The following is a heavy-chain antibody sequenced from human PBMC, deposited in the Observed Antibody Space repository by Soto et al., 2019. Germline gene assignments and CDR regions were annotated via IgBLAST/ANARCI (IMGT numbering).Heavy chain of an antibody. D-gene: IGHD1-1*01. V-gene: IGHV5-51*01. J-gene: IGHJ6*02. CDR2: IYPGDSDT. Sequence: PRESLKISCKGSGYSFTSYWIGWVRQMPGKGLEWMGIIYPGDSDTRYSPSFQGQVTISADKSISTAYLQWSSLKASDTAMYYCARLAPTSYYYYGMDVWGQGTTVTVSS. CDR1: GYSFTSYW. CDR3: ARLAPTSYYYYGMDV.